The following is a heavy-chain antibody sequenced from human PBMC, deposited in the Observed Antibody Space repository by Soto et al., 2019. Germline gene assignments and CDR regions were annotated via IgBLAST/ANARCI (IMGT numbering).Heavy chain of an antibody. CDR3: AKKVNSGSGSQYFDY. D-gene: IGHD3-10*01. CDR1: GFTFSSYS. CDR2: FRAGGDDGTT. J-gene: IGHJ4*02. Sequence: PGGSLRLSCVASGFTFSSYSMSWVRQAPGKGLEWVSGFRAGGDDGTTYYADSVKGRFTTSRDNSKNTLFLQMNSLRAEDTAIYYCAKKVNSGSGSQYFDYFGQGTLVTVSS. V-gene: IGHV3-23*01.